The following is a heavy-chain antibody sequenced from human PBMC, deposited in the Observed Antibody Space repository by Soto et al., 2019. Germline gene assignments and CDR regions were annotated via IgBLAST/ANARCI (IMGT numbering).Heavy chain of an antibody. J-gene: IGHJ4*02. V-gene: IGHV3-23*01. D-gene: IGHD3-9*01. CDR1: GFTFSLSA. CDR2: LSGGGSTT. CDR3: AKGPEYDILTGCDY. Sequence: EVQLLESGGGFVQPGESLRLSCAASGFTFSLSAMSWVRQAPGRGLDWVSSLSGGGSTTDYADSVKGRFTISRDYSKNTVHLQMNSLRAEDTAVYYCAKGPEYDILTGCDYWGQGALVTVSS.